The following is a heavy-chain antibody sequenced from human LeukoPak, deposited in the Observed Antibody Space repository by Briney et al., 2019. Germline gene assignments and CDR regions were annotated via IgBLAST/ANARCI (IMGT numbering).Heavy chain of an antibody. D-gene: IGHD3/OR15-3a*01. CDR3: ARSPLSLVDWLLFGTRVDY. Sequence: PSETLSLTCTVSGYSIISVYYWGWIRQSPGKGLEWIGNISHNGSTYCNPSLKSRVTISVDTSKNQFSLKLSSVTAADTAVYYCARSPLSLVDWLLFGTRVDYWGQGTLVTVSS. CDR1: GYSIISVYY. CDR2: ISHNGST. V-gene: IGHV4-38-2*02. J-gene: IGHJ4*02.